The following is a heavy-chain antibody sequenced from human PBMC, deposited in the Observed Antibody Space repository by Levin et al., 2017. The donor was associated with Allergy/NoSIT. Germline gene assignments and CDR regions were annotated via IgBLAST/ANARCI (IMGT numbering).Heavy chain of an antibody. V-gene: IGHV3-23*01. D-gene: IGHD6-6*01. CDR1: GFTFSSYA. Sequence: GESLKISCAASGFTFSSYAMSWVRQAPGKGLEWVSAISGSGGSTYYADSVKGRFTISRDNSKNTLYLQMNSLRAEDTAVYYCAKLNSSYYFDYWGQGTLVTVSS. CDR3: AKLNSSYYFDY. CDR2: ISGSGGST. J-gene: IGHJ4*02.